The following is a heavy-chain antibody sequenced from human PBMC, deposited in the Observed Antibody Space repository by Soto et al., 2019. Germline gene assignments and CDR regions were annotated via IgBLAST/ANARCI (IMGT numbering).Heavy chain of an antibody. D-gene: IGHD3-3*01. CDR1: GGTFSSYA. V-gene: IGHV1-69*13. CDR3: ARGGIFGVVIISNYYYGMDV. J-gene: IGHJ6*02. CDR2: IIPIFGTA. Sequence: GASVKVSCKASGGTFSSYAISWVRQAPGQGLEWMGGIIPIFGTANYAQKFQGRVTITADESTSTAYMELSSLRSEDTAVYYCARGGIFGVVIISNYYYGMDVWGQGTTVTVSS.